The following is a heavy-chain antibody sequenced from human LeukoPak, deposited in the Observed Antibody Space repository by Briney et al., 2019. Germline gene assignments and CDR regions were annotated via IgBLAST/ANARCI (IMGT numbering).Heavy chain of an antibody. CDR3: ARDLEVTGDYYFDY. CDR1: VYTFTGYY. V-gene: IGHV1-2*02. D-gene: IGHD7-27*01. J-gene: IGHJ4*02. Sequence: ASVKVSCKSPVYTFTGYYMHWVRPAPGQGHEWMGWINPNSGGTKYARRFQGRVTMTRDTSISTAYMELSRLRSDDTAVYYCARDLEVTGDYYFDYWGQGTLVTVSS. CDR2: INPNSGGT.